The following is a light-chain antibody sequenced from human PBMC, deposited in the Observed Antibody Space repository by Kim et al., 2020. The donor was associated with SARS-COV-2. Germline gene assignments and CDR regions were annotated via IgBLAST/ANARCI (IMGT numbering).Light chain of an antibody. CDR2: GAS. J-gene: IGKJ2*03. Sequence: EIVMTQSPATLSLSLGERATLSCRASQSVSSNLAWYQQKPGQAPRLLIYGASTRATGIPARFSGSGSGTEFTLNISSLQSEDFAVYYCQQYNNWPDSFRQGQKLEI. CDR3: QQYNNWPDS. CDR1: QSVSSN. V-gene: IGKV3-15*01.